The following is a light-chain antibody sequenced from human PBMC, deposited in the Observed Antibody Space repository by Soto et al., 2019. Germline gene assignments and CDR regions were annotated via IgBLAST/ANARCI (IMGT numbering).Light chain of an antibody. J-gene: IGKJ4*01. V-gene: IGKV1-5*03. CDR1: QSISIR. Sequence: DTQMTQSPSTLSASIGDRVTITCRASQSISIRLAWYQQKPGKAPKILINKASSLESGVPSRFSGSGSGTEFTLTISSLQPDDLATYYCQQYYEYPLTFGGGTKVELK. CDR3: QQYYEYPLT. CDR2: KAS.